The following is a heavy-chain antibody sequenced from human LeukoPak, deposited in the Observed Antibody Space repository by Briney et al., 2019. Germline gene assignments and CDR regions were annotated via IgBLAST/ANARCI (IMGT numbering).Heavy chain of an antibody. J-gene: IGHJ6*02. D-gene: IGHD5-24*01. CDR3: AKDRHRGGYDPDGMDV. CDR1: GFTFSSYA. CDR2: ISYEGGNK. Sequence: PGGSLRLSCAASGFTFSSYAMSWVRQAPGKGLEWVAVISYEGGNKDYSDSVKGRFTISRDNSKSTLYLQLNSLRADDTAVYYCAKDRHRGGYDPDGMDVWGQGTTVTVSS. V-gene: IGHV3-30*18.